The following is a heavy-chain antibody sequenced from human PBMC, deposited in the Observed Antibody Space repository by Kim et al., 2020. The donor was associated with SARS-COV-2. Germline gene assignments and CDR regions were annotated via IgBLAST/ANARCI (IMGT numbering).Heavy chain of an antibody. CDR2: ISRAGTSI. CDR3: ASSLVLSPLPSGYCDGGSCYFGDY. D-gene: IGHD2-15*01. V-gene: IGHV3-48*03. J-gene: IGHJ4*02. CDR1: GFTFSHYE. Sequence: GGSLRLSCVGSGFTFSHYEMNWVRQAPGKGLAWISYISRAGTSIYYADSVKGRFTVARDNAKNSLYLQLNSLRAEDTAIYYCASSLVLSPLPSGYCDGGSCYFGDYWSLGTLVTVSS.